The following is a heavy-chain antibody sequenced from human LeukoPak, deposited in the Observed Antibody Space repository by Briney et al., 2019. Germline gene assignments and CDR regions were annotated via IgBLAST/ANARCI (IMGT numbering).Heavy chain of an antibody. V-gene: IGHV4-59*01. J-gene: IGHJ4*02. Sequence: LETLSLTCTVSGGSINSYYWSWIRQPPGEGLEWIGYIYYSGSTSYNPSLKSRLTISVDTSKNQFSPKLNSVTAADTAVYYCARLLYSYGKYYFDYWGQGTLVTVSS. CDR1: GGSINSYY. CDR3: ARLLYSYGKYYFDY. CDR2: IYYSGST. D-gene: IGHD5-18*01.